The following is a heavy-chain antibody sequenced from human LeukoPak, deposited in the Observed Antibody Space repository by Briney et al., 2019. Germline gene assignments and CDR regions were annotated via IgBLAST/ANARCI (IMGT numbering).Heavy chain of an antibody. J-gene: IGHJ6*04. CDR2: ISRSSSII. V-gene: IGHV3-48*01. CDR1: GFPFTLYN. Sequence: PGGSLRLSCEVSGFPFTLYNMNWVRQAPGKGLEWVSYISRSSSIISYADSVKGRFTISRDNAKDSLYLQMNSPRVEDTAVYYCSGEYTEYSTSGLGVWGKGTTVTVSS. CDR3: SGEYTEYSTSGLGV. D-gene: IGHD6-6*01.